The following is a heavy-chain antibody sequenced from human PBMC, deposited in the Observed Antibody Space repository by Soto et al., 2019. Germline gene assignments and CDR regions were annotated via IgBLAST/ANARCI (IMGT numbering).Heavy chain of an antibody. J-gene: IGHJ4*02. D-gene: IGHD1-26*01. CDR3: ARGLQVGATTLDY. CDR2: ISSNGGST. V-gene: IGHV3-64*02. CDR1: GFTFSSYA. Sequence: GGSLRLSCAASGFTFSSYAMHWVRQAPGKGLEYVSAISSNGGSTYYADSVKGRFTISRDNSKNTLYLQMGSLRAEDMAVYYCARGLQVGATTLDYWGQGTLVTVSS.